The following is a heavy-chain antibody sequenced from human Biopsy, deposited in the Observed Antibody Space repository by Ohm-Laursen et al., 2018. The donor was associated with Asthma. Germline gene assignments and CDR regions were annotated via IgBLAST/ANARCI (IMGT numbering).Heavy chain of an antibody. J-gene: IGHJ6*02. CDR1: GYTFNSAD. V-gene: IGHV1-18*01. Sequence: GASVKVSCKTSGYTFNSADITWVRQAPGQGLEWMGWISVYNGNTKVAQKLQDRVTMITDTSTSTAYMELRSLRSDDTAVYFCARAVDYSHYYGIDVWDQGTTVTVS. CDR2: ISVYNGNT. CDR3: ARAVDYSHYYGIDV. D-gene: IGHD3-10*01.